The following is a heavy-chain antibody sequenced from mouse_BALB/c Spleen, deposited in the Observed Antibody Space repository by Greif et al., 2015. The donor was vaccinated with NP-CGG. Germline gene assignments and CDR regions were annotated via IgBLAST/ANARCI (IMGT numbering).Heavy chain of an antibody. Sequence: VQLKQSRAELVKPGASVKLSCTASGFNIKDTYMHWVKQRPEQGLEWIGRIDPANGNTKYDPKFQGKATITADTSSNTAYLQLSSLTSEDTAVYYCARYYYGSSYFDYWGQGTTLTVSS. CDR2: IDPANGNT. D-gene: IGHD1-1*01. CDR3: ARYYYGSSYFDY. V-gene: IGHV14-3*02. CDR1: GFNIKDTY. J-gene: IGHJ2*01.